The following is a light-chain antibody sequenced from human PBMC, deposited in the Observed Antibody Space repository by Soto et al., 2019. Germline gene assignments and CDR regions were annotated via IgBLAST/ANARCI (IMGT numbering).Light chain of an antibody. Sequence: QSALTQPASVSGSHGQSITISCTGTSSDVGSYNLVSWYQQHSGKAPKLMIYEGSKRPSGVSNRFSGSKSGNTASLTISGLQAEDEGDYYCCSYAGSSIYVVFGGGTKLTVL. CDR3: CSYAGSSIYVV. J-gene: IGLJ2*01. CDR1: SSDVGSYNL. CDR2: EGS. V-gene: IGLV2-23*01.